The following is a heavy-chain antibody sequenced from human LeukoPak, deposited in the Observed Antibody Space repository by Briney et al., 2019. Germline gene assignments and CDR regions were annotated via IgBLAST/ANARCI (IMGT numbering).Heavy chain of an antibody. Sequence: ASVKVSYKASGGTFSSYAISWVRQAPGQGLEWMGGIIPIFGTANYAQKFQGRVTITADESTSTAYMELSSLRSEDTAVYYCARPDYDFWSGYYPDYYYYYYMDVWGKGTTVTVSS. CDR3: ARPDYDFWSGYYPDYYYYYYMDV. CDR2: IIPIFGTA. V-gene: IGHV1-69*01. D-gene: IGHD3-3*01. CDR1: GGTFSSYA. J-gene: IGHJ6*03.